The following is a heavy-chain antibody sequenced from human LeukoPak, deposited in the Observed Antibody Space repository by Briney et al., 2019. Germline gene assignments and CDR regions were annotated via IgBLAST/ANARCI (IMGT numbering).Heavy chain of an antibody. D-gene: IGHD6-13*01. V-gene: IGHV4-59*01. CDR1: GGSISSYC. J-gene: IGHJ4*02. Sequence: SETLSLTCTVSGGSISSYCWSWVRQPPGKGLEWMGYIDIIGRTNYNPSLKSRFTISVDTSKNQFSLKLSSLTAADTAVYYCARDGYDGMYYWGQGNLVTVSS. CDR2: IDIIGRT. CDR3: ARDGYDGMYY.